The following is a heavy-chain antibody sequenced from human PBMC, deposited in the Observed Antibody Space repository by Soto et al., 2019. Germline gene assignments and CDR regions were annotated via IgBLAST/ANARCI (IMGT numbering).Heavy chain of an antibody. Sequence: EVQLLESGGGLVQPGGSLRLSCAASGFTFSKFAMKWVRQAPGKGLEWVSVIGSGGDGIHYADSVKGRFTISRDNSKNTVHLQMNSLGAEDTAVYYCATYGQPLMDSWVQGTLVTVSS. CDR1: GFTFSKFA. V-gene: IGHV3-23*01. J-gene: IGHJ4*02. CDR2: IGSGGDGI. CDR3: ATYGQPLMDS. D-gene: IGHD4-17*01.